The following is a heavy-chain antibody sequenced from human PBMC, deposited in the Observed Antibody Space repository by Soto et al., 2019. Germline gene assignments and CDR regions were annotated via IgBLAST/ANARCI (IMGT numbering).Heavy chain of an antibody. Sequence: GASVKLSCKASGGTFSSYTISWVRQAPGQGLEWMGRIIPILGIANYAQKFQGRVTITADKSTSTAYMELSSLRSEDTAVYYCARRYCSGGSCRKQDYYYYMDVWGKGTTVTVSS. CDR1: GGTFSSYT. D-gene: IGHD2-15*01. CDR3: ARRYCSGGSCRKQDYYYYMDV. J-gene: IGHJ6*03. CDR2: IIPILGIA. V-gene: IGHV1-69*02.